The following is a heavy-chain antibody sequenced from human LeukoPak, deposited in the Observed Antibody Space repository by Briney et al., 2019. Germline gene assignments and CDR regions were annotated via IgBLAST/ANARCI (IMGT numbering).Heavy chain of an antibody. Sequence: GGSLRLSCAASGFTFDDYAMHWVRQAPGKGLEWVSLISGDGGSTYYADSVKGRFTISRDNSKNSLYLQMNSLRTEDTAVYYCARDDGAGGPFDYWGQGTLVSVSS. V-gene: IGHV3-43*02. CDR1: GFTFDDYA. D-gene: IGHD3-10*01. J-gene: IGHJ4*02. CDR2: ISGDGGST. CDR3: ARDDGAGGPFDY.